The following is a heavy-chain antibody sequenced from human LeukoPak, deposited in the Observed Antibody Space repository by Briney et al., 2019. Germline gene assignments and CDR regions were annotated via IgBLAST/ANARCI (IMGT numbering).Heavy chain of an antibody. Sequence: PSETLSLTCTVSGGSMSPYHWGWIRQPPGKGLEWTGYIYYSGSTYYNPSLKSRVTISVDTSKNQFSLKLSSVTAADTAVYYCARGGSFRYFDYWGQGTLVTVSS. CDR3: ARGGSFRYFDY. D-gene: IGHD3-10*01. V-gene: IGHV4-59*12. CDR1: GGSMSPYH. CDR2: IYYSGST. J-gene: IGHJ4*02.